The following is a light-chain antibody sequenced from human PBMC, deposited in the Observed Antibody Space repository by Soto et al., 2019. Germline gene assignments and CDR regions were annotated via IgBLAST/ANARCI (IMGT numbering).Light chain of an antibody. CDR3: QQNDSYSWT. CDR1: QTVSNW. CDR2: DVS. V-gene: IGKV1-5*01. Sequence: EIQMTQSPSTMSASIVSRVTITCRVSQTVSNWLAWYQQKPGKAPKLLIYDVSNLESGVPSRFSGSGSGTEFSLSISSLQPDDFASYYCQQNDSYSWTFGQGTKV. J-gene: IGKJ1*01.